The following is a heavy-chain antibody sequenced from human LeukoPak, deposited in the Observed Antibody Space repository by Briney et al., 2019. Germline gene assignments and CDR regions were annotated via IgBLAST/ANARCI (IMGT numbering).Heavy chain of an antibody. CDR1: GFTFSSYA. J-gene: IGHJ4*02. V-gene: IGHV3-23*01. CDR3: AKDRYSYGFFHQAGDY. D-gene: IGHD5-18*01. CDR2: ISGSGGST. Sequence: GGSLRLSCAASGFTFSSYAMSWVRQAPGKGLEWVSAISGSGGSTYYADSVKGRFTISRDNSKNTLYLQMNSLRAEDTAVYYCAKDRYSYGFFHQAGDYWGQGTLVTVSS.